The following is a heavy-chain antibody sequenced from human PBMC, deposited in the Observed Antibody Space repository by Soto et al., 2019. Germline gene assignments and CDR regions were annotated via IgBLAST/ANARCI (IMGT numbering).Heavy chain of an antibody. CDR1: GFIFNEYG. CDR2: IWYDGSNK. D-gene: IGHD2-15*01. Sequence: QVQLVESGGGGVQPGGSRRLSCAASGFIFNEYGMHWVRRAPGKGLEWVEVIWYDGSNKYYADSVKGRFTFSRDNSKNTMSLQMNSLRVEDTAVYYCARWGCSGSNCNLNQRSFDLWGQGTLVTVSS. V-gene: IGHV3-33*03. CDR3: ARWGCSGSNCNLNQRSFDL. J-gene: IGHJ4*02.